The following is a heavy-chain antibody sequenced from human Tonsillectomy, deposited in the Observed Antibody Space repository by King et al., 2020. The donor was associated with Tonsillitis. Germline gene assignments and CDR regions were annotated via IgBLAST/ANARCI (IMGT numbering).Heavy chain of an antibody. CDR3: AKGPGSDWYFEFDY. V-gene: IGHV3-23*04. D-gene: IGHD6-19*01. Sequence: VQLVESGGGLVQPGGSLRLSCAASGFTFSDYVMRWVRQAPGKGLDWVSGISDSGGSTYYADSVKGRFTISRDNSKNTLYLQMNSLRAEDTAVYYCAKGPGSDWYFEFDYWGQGTLVTVSS. CDR2: ISDSGGST. J-gene: IGHJ4*02. CDR1: GFTFSDYV.